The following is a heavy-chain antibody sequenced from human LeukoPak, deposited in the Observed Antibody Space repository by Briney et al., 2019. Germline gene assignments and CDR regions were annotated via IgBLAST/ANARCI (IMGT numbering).Heavy chain of an antibody. CDR1: GFTFSSYS. D-gene: IGHD3-3*01. J-gene: IGHJ4*02. CDR2: ISGSGGST. Sequence: GGSLRLSCAASGFTFSSYSMNWVRQAPGKGLEWVSAISGSGGSTYYADSVKGRFTISRDNSKNTLYLQMNSLRAEDTAVYYCAKANYDFWSGYLSSSFDYWGQGTLVTVSS. V-gene: IGHV3-23*01. CDR3: AKANYDFWSGYLSSSFDY.